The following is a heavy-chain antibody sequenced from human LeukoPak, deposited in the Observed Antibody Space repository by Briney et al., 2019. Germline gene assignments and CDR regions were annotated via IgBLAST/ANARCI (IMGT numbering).Heavy chain of an antibody. D-gene: IGHD1-7*01. Sequence: GESLKISCKGSGYRFTDYWIGWVRQMPGKGLEWMGIIYPGDSDTRYSPSFQGQVTISADKSINTAHLQWSSLKASDTAMYYCARGAAGTTPDYYYFGLDVWGQGATVRVSS. CDR2: IYPGDSDT. J-gene: IGHJ6*02. CDR3: ARGAAGTTPDYYYFGLDV. V-gene: IGHV5-51*01. CDR1: GYRFTDYW.